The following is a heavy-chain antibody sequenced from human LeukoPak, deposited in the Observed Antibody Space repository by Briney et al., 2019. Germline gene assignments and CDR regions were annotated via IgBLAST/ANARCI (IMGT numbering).Heavy chain of an antibody. CDR1: VYTFTSYG. D-gene: IGHD3-10*01. Sequence: ASVKVSCKASVYTFTSYGISWVRQAPGQGLEWMGWISAYNGNTNYAQKLQGRVTMTTDTSTSTAYMELRSLRSDDTAVYYCAREEATMVQGVNIGYYYYYMDVWGKGTTVTVSS. J-gene: IGHJ6*03. CDR2: ISAYNGNT. V-gene: IGHV1-18*01. CDR3: AREEATMVQGVNIGYYYYYMDV.